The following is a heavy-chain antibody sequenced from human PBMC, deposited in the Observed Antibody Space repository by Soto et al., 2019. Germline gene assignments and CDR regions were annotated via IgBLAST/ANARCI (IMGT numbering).Heavy chain of an antibody. Sequence: QAQLVQSGAEERKPGASVKVYCKASGYTFYSHSISWVRQAPGQGLEWMGRINADYGNTQYAQKFRGRGTMASDTSTTTVYMELTNLRSDDTAVYYCARCIQGDYYFGMDVWGQGTTGTVSS. D-gene: IGHD5-18*01. CDR1: GYTFYSHS. V-gene: IGHV1-18*01. J-gene: IGHJ6*02. CDR3: ARCIQGDYYFGMDV. CDR2: INADYGNT.